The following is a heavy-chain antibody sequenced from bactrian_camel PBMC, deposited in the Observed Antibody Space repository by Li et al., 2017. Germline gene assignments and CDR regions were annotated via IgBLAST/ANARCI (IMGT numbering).Heavy chain of an antibody. CDR1: GFTFERYA. V-gene: IGHV3S42*01. Sequence: VQLVESGGGLVQPGGSLRLSCAASGFTFERYAMSWVRQAPGQGFELVSAISRSVRTTYADSVKGRFNISRDNAKNTLYLQMNSLKTEDTAVYYCATRDTIDWGCGHKWWGQGTQVTVS. CDR2: ISRSVRT. D-gene: IGHD2*01. J-gene: IGHJ4*01. CDR3: ATRDTIDWGCGHKW.